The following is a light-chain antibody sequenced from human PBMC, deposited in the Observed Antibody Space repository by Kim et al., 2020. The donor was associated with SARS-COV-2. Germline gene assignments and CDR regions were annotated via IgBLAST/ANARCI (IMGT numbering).Light chain of an antibody. V-gene: IGLV3-25*03. Sequence: SYELTQPPSVSVSPGQMARITCSGDALPKQYAYWYQQKPGQAPILVIYKDTERPSGIPERFSGSSSGTIVTLTISGVQAQDEADYYCQSADSSGTYKVFGTGTKVTVL. CDR2: KDT. CDR1: ALPKQY. J-gene: IGLJ1*01. CDR3: QSADSSGTYKV.